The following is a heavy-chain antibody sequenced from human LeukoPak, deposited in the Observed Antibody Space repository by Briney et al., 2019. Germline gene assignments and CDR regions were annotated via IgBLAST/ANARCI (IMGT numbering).Heavy chain of an antibody. CDR1: GYTFTSYG. J-gene: IGHJ4*02. CDR3: AREIPLYYDSSGYDY. D-gene: IGHD3-22*01. CDR2: ISAYNGNT. Sequence: SVKVSCKASGYTFTSYGISWVRQAPGQGLEWMGWISAYNGNTNYAQKLQGRVTMTTDTSTSTAYMELRSLRSDDTAVSYCAREIPLYYDSSGYDYWGQGTLVTVSS. V-gene: IGHV1-18*01.